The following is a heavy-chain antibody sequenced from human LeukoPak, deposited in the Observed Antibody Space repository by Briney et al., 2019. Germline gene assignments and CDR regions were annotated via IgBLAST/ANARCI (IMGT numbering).Heavy chain of an antibody. CDR3: ARAGNWNYPFDY. Sequence: SETLSLTCTVSGGSISSHYWSWIRQPPGKGLEWIGYIYYSGGTNYNPSLKSRVTISVDTSKNQFSLKLSSVTAADTAVYYCARAGNWNYPFDYWGQGTLVTVSS. CDR1: GGSISSHY. CDR2: IYYSGGT. V-gene: IGHV4-59*11. J-gene: IGHJ4*02. D-gene: IGHD1-7*01.